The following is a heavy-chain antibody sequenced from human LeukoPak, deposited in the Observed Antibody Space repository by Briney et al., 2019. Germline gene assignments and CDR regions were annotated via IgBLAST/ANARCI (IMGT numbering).Heavy chain of an antibody. J-gene: IGHJ4*02. V-gene: IGHV4-59*01. CDR1: GGSISSYY. Sequence: PSETLSLICTVSGGSISSYYWSWIRQPPGKGLEWIGYIYYSGSTNYNPSLKSRVTISVDTSKNQFSLKLSSVTAADTAVYYCARAAGPLAAPDFWGQGTPVTVSS. D-gene: IGHD6-13*01. CDR3: ARAAGPLAAPDF. CDR2: IYYSGST.